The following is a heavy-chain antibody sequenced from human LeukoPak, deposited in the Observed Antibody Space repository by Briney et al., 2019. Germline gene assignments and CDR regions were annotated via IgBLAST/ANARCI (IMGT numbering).Heavy chain of an antibody. CDR1: GFSFSSYG. CDR3: ARDWGEGFFSMAFDI. Sequence: GRSLRLSCAASGFSFSSYGMHWVRQAPGKGPEWVAVIWYDGSNKYYEDSVKGRFTISRDNSKNTLYLQMNSLRAEDTAVYYCARDWGEGFFSMAFDIWGQGSMVTASS. J-gene: IGHJ3*02. V-gene: IGHV3-33*01. CDR2: IWYDGSNK. D-gene: IGHD3-16*01.